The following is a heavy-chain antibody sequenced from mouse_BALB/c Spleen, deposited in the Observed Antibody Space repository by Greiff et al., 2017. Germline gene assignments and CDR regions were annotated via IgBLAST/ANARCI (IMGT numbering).Heavy chain of an antibody. V-gene: IGHV5-6-5*01. Sequence: EVQLQESGGGLVKPGGSLKLSCAASGFTFSSYAMSWVRQTPEKRLEWVASISSGGSTYYPDSVKGRFTISRDNARNILYLQMSSLRSEDTAMYYCARDDGYGEPAWFAYWGQGTLVTVSA. J-gene: IGHJ3*01. CDR3: ARDDGYGEPAWFAY. CDR2: ISSGGST. CDR1: GFTFSSYA. D-gene: IGHD2-3*01.